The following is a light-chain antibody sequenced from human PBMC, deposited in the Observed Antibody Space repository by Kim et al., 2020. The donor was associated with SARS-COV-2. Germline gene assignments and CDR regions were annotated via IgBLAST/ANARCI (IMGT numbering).Light chain of an antibody. J-gene: IGKJ1*01. Sequence: EIVLTQSPGTLSLSPGERATLSCRASQSVSSSYLAWYQQKPGQAPRLLIYGASSRATGIPHRFSGSGSGTDFTLTINRLEPEDFAVYYCQQYGRSPRGAFGQGTKVDIK. V-gene: IGKV3-20*01. CDR1: QSVSSSY. CDR3: QQYGRSPRGA. CDR2: GAS.